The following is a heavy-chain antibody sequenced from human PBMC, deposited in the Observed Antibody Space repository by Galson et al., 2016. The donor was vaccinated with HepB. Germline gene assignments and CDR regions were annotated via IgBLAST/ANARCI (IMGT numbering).Heavy chain of an antibody. Sequence: QSGAEVKKPGESLKISCKGSGYTFTSYWIAWVRQMPGKGLEWMGIIYPHDSDTRYSPSFQGQVTISADKSITTAYLQWSSLKASDTAMYYCARLGDDILTGTANSKRFDFWGQGTLVTVSS. CDR2: IYPHDSDT. J-gene: IGHJ5*01. D-gene: IGHD3-9*01. CDR1: GYTFTSYW. CDR3: ARLGDDILTGTANSKRFDF. V-gene: IGHV5-51*01.